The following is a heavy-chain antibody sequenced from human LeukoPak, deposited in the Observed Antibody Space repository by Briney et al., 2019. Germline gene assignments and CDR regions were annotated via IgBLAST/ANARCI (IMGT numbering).Heavy chain of an antibody. D-gene: IGHD2-21*02. Sequence: GGSLRLSCAASGFTFMHWVCQAPEKGLEWVADIKCDGSEKYYVDSVKGRLTISRDNAKNSLYLQVNSLRAEDTAVYYCARSSYCGGDCYFDYWGQGTLVTVSS. CDR1: GFTF. J-gene: IGHJ4*02. V-gene: IGHV3-52*01. CDR2: IKCDGSEK. CDR3: ARSSYCGGDCYFDY.